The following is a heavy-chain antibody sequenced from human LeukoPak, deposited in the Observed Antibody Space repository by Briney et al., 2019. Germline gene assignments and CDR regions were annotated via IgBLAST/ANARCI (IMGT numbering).Heavy chain of an antibody. CDR2: ISHTGGST. CDR1: GFTFSRYA. Sequence: GXSLRLSCTASGFTFSRYAMSWVRQAPGKGLDWVSAISHTGGSTYYADSVKGRFTISRDNSKNTLYLQMNSLRAEDTAVFYCAKAASMIVVVSAIDFWGQGTLVTVSS. V-gene: IGHV3-23*01. CDR3: AKAASMIVVVSAIDF. D-gene: IGHD3-22*01. J-gene: IGHJ4*02.